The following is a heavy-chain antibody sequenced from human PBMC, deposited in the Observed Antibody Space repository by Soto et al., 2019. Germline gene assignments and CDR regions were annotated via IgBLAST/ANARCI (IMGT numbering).Heavy chain of an antibody. CDR3: ARGSYGLGMVRGEWFDP. D-gene: IGHD3-10*01. Sequence: SETLSLTCTVSGGSISSGGYYWSWIRQHPGKGLEWIGYIYYSGSTYYNPSLKSRVTISVDTSKNQFSLKLSSVTAADTAVYYCARGSYGLGMVRGEWFDPWGQGTLVTVSS. CDR2: IYYSGST. V-gene: IGHV4-31*03. CDR1: GGSISSGGYY. J-gene: IGHJ5*02.